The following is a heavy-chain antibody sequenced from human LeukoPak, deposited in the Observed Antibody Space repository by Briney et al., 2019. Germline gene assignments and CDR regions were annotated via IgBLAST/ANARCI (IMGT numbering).Heavy chain of an antibody. CDR1: GYTFTSYD. J-gene: IGHJ6*03. CDR2: MNPNSGNT. Sequence: ASVKVSCKASGYTFTSYDINWVRQATGQGLEWMGWMNPNSGNTGYAQKFQGRVTMTRNTSISTAYMELSSLRSEDTAVYYCARGGGSGKNYYYYYYMDVWGKGTTVTVSS. D-gene: IGHD1-14*01. V-gene: IGHV1-8*01. CDR3: ARGGGSGKNYYYYYYMDV.